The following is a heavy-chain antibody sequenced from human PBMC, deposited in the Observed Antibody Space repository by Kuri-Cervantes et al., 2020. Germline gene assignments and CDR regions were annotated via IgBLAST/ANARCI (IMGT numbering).Heavy chain of an antibody. J-gene: IGHJ4*02. CDR2: IKQDGSEK. Sequence: GESLKISCAASGLTFSSYWMSWVRQAPGKGLEWVANIKQDGSEKYYVDSVKGRFTISRDNAKNSLYLQMNSLRAEDTALYHCARGYCSGGSCYSGENLFDYWGQGTLVTVSS. CDR1: GLTFSSYW. CDR3: ARGYCSGGSCYSGENLFDY. D-gene: IGHD2-15*01. V-gene: IGHV3-7*03.